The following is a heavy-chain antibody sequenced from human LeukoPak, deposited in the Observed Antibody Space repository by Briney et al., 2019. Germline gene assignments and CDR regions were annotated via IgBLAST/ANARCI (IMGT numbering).Heavy chain of an antibody. V-gene: IGHV4-59*01. D-gene: IGHD6-19*01. CDR2: IYYSGST. J-gene: IGHJ3*02. Sequence: SETLSLTCTVSGGSISSYYWSWIRQPPGKGLEWIGYIYYSGSTNYNPSLKSRVTISVDTSKNQFSLKLSSVTAADTAVYYCARVLRLAVAGTNAFDIWGQGTMVTVSS. CDR3: ARVLRLAVAGTNAFDI. CDR1: GGSISSYY.